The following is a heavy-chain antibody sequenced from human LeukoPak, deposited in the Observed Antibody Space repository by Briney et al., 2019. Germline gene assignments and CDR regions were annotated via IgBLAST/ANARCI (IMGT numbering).Heavy chain of an antibody. CDR1: GFTSSSYW. CDR3: ARDPESHPVVY. J-gene: IGHJ4*02. CDR2: INTDGSST. Sequence: GGSLRLSCAASGFTSSSYWVHWVRQAPGKGLVWVSRINTDGSSTSYADSVKGRFTISRDYAKNTLYLQMNSLRAEDTAVYYCARDPESHPVVYWGQGTLVTVSS. V-gene: IGHV3-74*01. D-gene: IGHD1-14*01.